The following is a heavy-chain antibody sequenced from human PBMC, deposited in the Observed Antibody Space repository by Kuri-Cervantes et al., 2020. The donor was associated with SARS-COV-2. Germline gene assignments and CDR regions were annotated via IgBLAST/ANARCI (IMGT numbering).Heavy chain of an antibody. CDR2: ISSSSSYI. D-gene: IGHD2-15*01. V-gene: IGHV3-21*01. Sequence: GGSLRLSCAASGFTFSSYSMNWVRQAPGKGLEWVSSISSSSSYIYYADSVKGRFTISRDNAKNSLYLQTNSLRAEDTAVYYCARDQVVEWRDYYYYMDVWGKGTTVTVSS. J-gene: IGHJ6*03. CDR1: GFTFSSYS. CDR3: ARDQVVEWRDYYYYMDV.